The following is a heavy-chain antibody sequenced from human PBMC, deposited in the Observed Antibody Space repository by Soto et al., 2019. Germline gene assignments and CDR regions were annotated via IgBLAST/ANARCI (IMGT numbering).Heavy chain of an antibody. Sequence: PSETLSLTCTVSGGSISSGDYYWSWIRQPPGKGLEWIGYIYCSGSTYYNPSLKSRVTISVDTSKNQFSLKLSSVTAADTAVYYCASSYDSSGYYGYWGQGTLVTVSS. V-gene: IGHV4-30-4*01. D-gene: IGHD3-22*01. CDR3: ASSYDSSGYYGY. J-gene: IGHJ4*02. CDR1: GGSISSGDYY. CDR2: IYCSGST.